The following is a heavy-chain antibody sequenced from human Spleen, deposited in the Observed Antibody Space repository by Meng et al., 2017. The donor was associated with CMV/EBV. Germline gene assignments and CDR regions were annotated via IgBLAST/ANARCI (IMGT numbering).Heavy chain of an antibody. J-gene: IGHJ4*02. CDR3: ATDKQQLAYFFDY. V-gene: IGHV1-69*05. Sequence: SVKVSCKASGGILSNYAVSWVRQAPGQGLEWLGGGIPISGSPHYPQKFQGRVTMTTDESTGTAYMELSGLTSEDTAVYYCATDKQQLAYFFDYWGQGTLVTVSS. D-gene: IGHD5-12*01. CDR1: GGILSNYA. CDR2: GIPISGSP.